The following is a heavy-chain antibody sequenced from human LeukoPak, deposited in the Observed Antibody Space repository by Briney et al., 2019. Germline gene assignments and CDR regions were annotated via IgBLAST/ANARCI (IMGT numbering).Heavy chain of an antibody. CDR1: GFTFSSYS. CDR3: ARWYNSGWYDY. CDR2: ISSSSSYI. J-gene: IGHJ4*02. D-gene: IGHD6-19*01. V-gene: IGHV3-21*01. Sequence: GGSLRLSCAASGFTFSSYSMNWVRQAPGKGLEWVSSISSSSSYIYYADSVKGRFTISRDNAKNSLYLHMDSLRDEDTAVYYCARWYNSGWYDYWGQGTLVTVSS.